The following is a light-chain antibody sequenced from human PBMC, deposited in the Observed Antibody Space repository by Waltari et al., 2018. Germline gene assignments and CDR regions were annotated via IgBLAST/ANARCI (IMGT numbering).Light chain of an antibody. CDR3: MQGIHPLRT. CDR1: QSLLDSDGKTY. CDR2: DVS. Sequence: DIVMTQTPLSLSVTPGQPASISCKSSQSLLDSDGKTYLYWYLQRPGQSPHLLIFDVSSRVSGVPDRFSGSGSGTDFTLEISRVEAEDVGVYYCMQGIHPLRTFGQGTRLEIK. J-gene: IGKJ1*01. V-gene: IGKV2-29*02.